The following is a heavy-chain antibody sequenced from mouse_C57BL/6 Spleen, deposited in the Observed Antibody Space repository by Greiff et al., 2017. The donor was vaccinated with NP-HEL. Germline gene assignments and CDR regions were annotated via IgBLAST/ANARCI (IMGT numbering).Heavy chain of an antibody. Sequence: QVQLQQSGPELVKPGASVKISCKASGYSFTSYYIHWVKQRPGQGLEWIGWIYPNSGSTNYNEKFKSKATLTVDKSSSTAYMQLSSLTSEDSAVYYCARQSYAMDYWGQGTSVTVSS. V-gene: IGHV1-66*01. J-gene: IGHJ4*01. CDR3: ARQSYAMDY. CDR1: GYSFTSYY. CDR2: IYPNSGST.